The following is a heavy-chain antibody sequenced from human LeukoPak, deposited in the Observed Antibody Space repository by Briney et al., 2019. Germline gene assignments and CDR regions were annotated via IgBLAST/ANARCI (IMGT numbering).Heavy chain of an antibody. Sequence: GGSLRLSCAASGFTFSSYEMNWVRQAPGKGLEWVSYICIIGSTIYYADSVKGRLTISRDNAKNSLYLQMNSLRAEDTAVYYCARDDYDRQRSGGAYYYDYYMDVWGNGTTVPVSS. CDR2: ICIIGSTI. D-gene: IGHD3-3*01. V-gene: IGHV3-48*03. CDR1: GFTFSSYE. CDR3: ARDDYDRQRSGGAYYYDYYMDV. J-gene: IGHJ6*03.